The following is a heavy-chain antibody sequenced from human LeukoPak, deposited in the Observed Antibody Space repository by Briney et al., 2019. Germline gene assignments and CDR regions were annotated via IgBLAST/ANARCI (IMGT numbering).Heavy chain of an antibody. V-gene: IGHV3-21*01. J-gene: IGHJ6*03. CDR2: ISRSGDFI. CDR3: ATIRGVIGYMDV. CDR1: GFTFSTYA. Sequence: PGGSLSLFCAPSGFTFSTYAMNWVRPPPGEGLEWVSSISRSGDFIYHADSLKGRFTISRDNAKNSLYLQINSLRAEDTAVYYCATIRGVIGYMDVWGKGTTVTVSS. D-gene: IGHD3-3*01.